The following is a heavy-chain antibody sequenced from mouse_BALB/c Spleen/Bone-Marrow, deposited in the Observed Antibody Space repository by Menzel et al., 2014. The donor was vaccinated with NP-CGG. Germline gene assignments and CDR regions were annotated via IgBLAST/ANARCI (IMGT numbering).Heavy chain of an antibody. V-gene: IGHV1-9*01. CDR1: GYTFSNYW. Sequence: VMLVESGAELMKPGASVKISCKATGYTFSNYWIEWIKQRPGHGLEWIGEILPGSGRTNYNEKFKGKATFTADTSSNTAYMQLSSLTSEDSAVYYCARLMIRDYYAMDYWGQGTSVTVSS. D-gene: IGHD2-4*01. J-gene: IGHJ4*01. CDR3: ARLMIRDYYAMDY. CDR2: ILPGSGRT.